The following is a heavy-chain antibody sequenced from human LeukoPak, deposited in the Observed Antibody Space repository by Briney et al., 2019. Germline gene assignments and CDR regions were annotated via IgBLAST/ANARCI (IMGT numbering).Heavy chain of an antibody. CDR2: INHSGST. Sequence: SETLSLTCAVYGGSFSSYYWSWIRQPPGKGLEWIGEINHSGSTNYNPSLKSRVTISVDTSKNQFSLKLSSVTAADTAVYYCARFYYDSSGYYYVAYWGQGTLVTVSS. V-gene: IGHV4-34*01. J-gene: IGHJ4*02. D-gene: IGHD3-22*01. CDR1: GGSFSSYY. CDR3: ARFYYDSSGYYYVAY.